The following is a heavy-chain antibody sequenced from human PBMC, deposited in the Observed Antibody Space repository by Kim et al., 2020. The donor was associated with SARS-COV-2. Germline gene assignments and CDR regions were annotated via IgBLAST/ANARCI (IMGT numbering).Heavy chain of an antibody. CDR1: GFIFNKYG. CDR3: ARGVFDF. V-gene: IGHV3-21*01. CDR2: ISGTTPYT. J-gene: IGHJ4*02. Sequence: GSLRLSCVASGFIFNKYGMIWVRQAPGKGLEWVSSISGTTPYTHYADSVKGRFTITRDDSKKTLYLQLNSLRVEDTAIYFCARGVFDFWGQGVLVTVSS.